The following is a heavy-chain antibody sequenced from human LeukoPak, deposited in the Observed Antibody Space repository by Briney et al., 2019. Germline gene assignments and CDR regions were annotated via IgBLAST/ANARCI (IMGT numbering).Heavy chain of an antibody. V-gene: IGHV4-39*01. D-gene: IGHD5-12*01. CDR3: ARHRDYSGYDYESWFDP. Sequence: SSETLSLTCTVSGGSISSSSYYWGWIRQPPGKGLEWIGSIYYSGSTYYNPSLKSRVTISVDTSKDQFSLKLSSVTAADTAVYYCARHRDYSGYDYESWFDPWGQGTLVTVSS. CDR2: IYYSGST. J-gene: IGHJ5*02. CDR1: GGSISSSSYY.